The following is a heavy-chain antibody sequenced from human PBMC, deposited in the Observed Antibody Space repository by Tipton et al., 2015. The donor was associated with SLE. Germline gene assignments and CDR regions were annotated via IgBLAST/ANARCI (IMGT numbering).Heavy chain of an antibody. CDR2: IYHSGST. CDR3: ARERSPGIV. J-gene: IGHJ3*01. Sequence: LRLSCAVSGYSISSGYYWGRIRQPPGKGLEWIGSIYHSGSTYYNPSLKSRVTISVDTSKNQFSLKLSSVTAADTAVYYCARERSPGIVWGQGTMVTVSS. CDR1: GYSISSGYY. V-gene: IGHV4-38-2*02.